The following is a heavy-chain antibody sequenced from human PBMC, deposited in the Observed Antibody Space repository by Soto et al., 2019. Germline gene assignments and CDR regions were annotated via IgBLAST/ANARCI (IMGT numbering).Heavy chain of an antibody. CDR2: INAGNGNT. CDR1: GYTFTSYA. D-gene: IGHD2-21*02. J-gene: IGHJ6*02. Sequence: ASVKVSCKASGYTFTSYAMHWVRQAPGQRLEWKVWINAGNGNTKYSQKFQGRVTFTRDTSASTAYLVLSSLRSEDTAVYYCAREYCGGDCSTTGYYYYGMDVWGQGTTVTVSS. V-gene: IGHV1-3*01. CDR3: AREYCGGDCSTTGYYYYGMDV.